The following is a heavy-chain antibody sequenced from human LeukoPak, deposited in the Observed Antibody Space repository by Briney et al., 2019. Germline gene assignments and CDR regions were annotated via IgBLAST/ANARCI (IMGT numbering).Heavy chain of an antibody. CDR1: GFTFL. CDR2: IKQDGSEK. J-gene: IGHJ4*02. D-gene: IGHD1-26*01. CDR3: ARIEYSGPRDFDY. V-gene: IGHV3-7*01. Sequence: GGSLRLSCAASGFTFLMSWVRQAPGKGLEWVANIKQDGSEKYYVDSVKGRFTISRDNAKNSLYLQMNSLRAEDTAVYYCARIEYSGPRDFDYWGQGTLVTVSS.